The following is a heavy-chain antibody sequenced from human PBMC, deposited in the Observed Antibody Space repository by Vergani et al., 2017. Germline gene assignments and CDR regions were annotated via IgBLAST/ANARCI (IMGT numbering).Heavy chain of an antibody. D-gene: IGHD3-22*01. Sequence: VQLLESGGDLVQPGGSLRLSCTASGFIFSTYAMSWVRQAPGKGLEWVANIKQDGSEKYYVDSVKGRFTISRDNAKNSLYLQMNSLRAEDTAVYYCARDRAASMIVVVTAEFDYWGQGTLVTVSS. CDR1: GFIFSTYA. CDR2: IKQDGSEK. J-gene: IGHJ4*02. V-gene: IGHV3-7*01. CDR3: ARDRAASMIVVVTAEFDY.